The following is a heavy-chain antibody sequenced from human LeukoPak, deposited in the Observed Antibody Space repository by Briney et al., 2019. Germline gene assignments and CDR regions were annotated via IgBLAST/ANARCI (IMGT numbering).Heavy chain of an antibody. CDR3: ARDGLTYYYGSGSYLGY. V-gene: IGHV3-23*01. CDR2: INDGVGRA. Sequence: GGSLRLSCSASGFTFSNYAMSWVRQAPGKGLEWVSAINDGVGRAFYADSVKGRFTISRDNSKNTLYLQMNSLRAEDTAVYYCARDGLTYYYGSGSYLGYWGQGTLVTVSS. J-gene: IGHJ4*02. D-gene: IGHD3-10*01. CDR1: GFTFSNYA.